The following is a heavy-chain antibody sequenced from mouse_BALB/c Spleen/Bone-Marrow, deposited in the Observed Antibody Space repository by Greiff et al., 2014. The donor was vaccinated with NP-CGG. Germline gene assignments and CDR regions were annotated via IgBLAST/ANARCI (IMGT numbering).Heavy chain of an antibody. D-gene: IGHD4-1*01. J-gene: IGHJ2*01. CDR2: ISYDGSN. Sequence: EVKLMESGPGLVKPSQSLSLTCSVTGYSITSGYYWNWIRQFPGNKLEWMGYISYDGSNNYNPSLKNRISITRDTSKNQFFLKLNSVTTEDTATYYCARGAITGYFDYWGQGTTLTVSS. V-gene: IGHV3-6*02. CDR1: GYSITSGYY. CDR3: ARGAITGYFDY.